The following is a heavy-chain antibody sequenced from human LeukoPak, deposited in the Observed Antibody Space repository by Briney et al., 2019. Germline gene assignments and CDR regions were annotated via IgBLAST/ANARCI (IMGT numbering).Heavy chain of an antibody. CDR1: GYTFTSYY. J-gene: IGHJ5*02. Sequence: ASVKVSCKASGYTFTSYYMHWVRQAPGQGLEWMGIINPSGGSTSYAQKFQGRVTMTRDTSTGTVYMELSSLRSEDTAIYYCARDWGSDWPPSWFDPWGQGTLVIVSS. V-gene: IGHV1-46*01. CDR3: ARDWGSDWPPSWFDP. CDR2: INPSGGST. D-gene: IGHD3/OR15-3a*01.